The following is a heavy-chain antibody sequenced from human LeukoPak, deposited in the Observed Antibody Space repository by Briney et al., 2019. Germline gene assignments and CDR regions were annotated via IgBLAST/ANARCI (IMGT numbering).Heavy chain of an antibody. CDR1: GGSFSGYY. V-gene: IGHV4-34*01. CDR3: ARTTTVTDLDY. J-gene: IGHJ4*02. D-gene: IGHD4-17*01. CDR2: INHSGST. Sequence: PSETLSLTCAVYGGSFSGYYWSWIRQPPGKGLEWIGEINHSGSTNYNPSLKSRVTISADTSKNQFSLKLSSVTAADTAVYYCARTTTVTDLDYWGQGTLVTVSS.